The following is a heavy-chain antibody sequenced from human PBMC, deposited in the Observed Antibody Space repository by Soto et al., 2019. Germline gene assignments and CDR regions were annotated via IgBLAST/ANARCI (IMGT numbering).Heavy chain of an antibody. D-gene: IGHD2-15*01. Sequence: GGSLRLSCAASGFTFSSYWMSWVRQAPGKGLEWVANIKQDGSEKYYVDSVKGRFTISRDNAKNSLYLQMNSLRAEDTAVYYCARVGGGKESFYYYYYMDVWGKGTTVTVSS. V-gene: IGHV3-7*03. CDR1: GFTFSSYW. CDR3: ARVGGGKESFYYYYYMDV. CDR2: IKQDGSEK. J-gene: IGHJ6*03.